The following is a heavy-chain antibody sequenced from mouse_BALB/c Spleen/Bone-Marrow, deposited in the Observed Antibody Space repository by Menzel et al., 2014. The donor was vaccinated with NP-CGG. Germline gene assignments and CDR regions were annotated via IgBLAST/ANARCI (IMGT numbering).Heavy chain of an antibody. Sequence: VQLQQSGAELVKPGASAKLSCKASGYTFTSYYMYWVKQRPGQGLEWIGEINPSNGGTNFNEKLKSKATLTVDKSSSTAYMQLSSLTSEDSAVYYCTREGDSPFAYWGQGTLVTVSA. CDR2: INPSNGGT. CDR1: GYTFTSYY. V-gene: IGHV1S81*02. D-gene: IGHD2-13*01. CDR3: TREGDSPFAY. J-gene: IGHJ3*01.